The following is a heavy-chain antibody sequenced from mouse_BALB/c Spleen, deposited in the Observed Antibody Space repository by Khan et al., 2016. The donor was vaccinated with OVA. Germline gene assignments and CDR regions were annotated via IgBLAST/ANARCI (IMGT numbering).Heavy chain of an antibody. J-gene: IGHJ3*01. CDR2: VSTGGHYT. CDR3: SRLAYYYDSEGFAY. Sequence: EVMLVESGGDLVKPGGSLKLSCAASGFTFSTYGMSWVRQTPDKRLEWVATVSTGGHYTYYPDTVKGRFTISRDNAKNTLYLQMSSLKYEDTAMFYGSRLAYYYDSEGFAYWGQGTLVTVSA. D-gene: IGHD1-1*01. CDR1: GFTFSTYG. V-gene: IGHV5-6*01.